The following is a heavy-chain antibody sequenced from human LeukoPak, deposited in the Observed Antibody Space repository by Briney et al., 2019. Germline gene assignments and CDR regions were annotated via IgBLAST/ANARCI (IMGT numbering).Heavy chain of an antibody. J-gene: IGHJ5*02. CDR2: INPSGSST. Sequence: ASVKVSCKASGYTFTGYYMHWVRQAPGQGLEWMGLINPSGSSTIYAQKFQGRVTMTRDMSTSTDYMELGSLRSEDTAVYYCARDNSVGDYAWWFDPWGQGTLVTVSS. CDR3: ARDNSVGDYAWWFDP. CDR1: GYTFTGYY. D-gene: IGHD1-26*01. V-gene: IGHV1-46*01.